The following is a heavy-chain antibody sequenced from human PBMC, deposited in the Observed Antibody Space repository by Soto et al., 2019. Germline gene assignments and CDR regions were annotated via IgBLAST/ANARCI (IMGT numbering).Heavy chain of an antibody. V-gene: IGHV4-34*01. CDR3: ARGPVHYDFWSGYYHYYFDY. D-gene: IGHD3-3*01. J-gene: IGHJ4*02. CDR2: INHSGST. Sequence: TSETLSLTCAVYGGSFSGYYWSWIRQPPGKGLEWIGEINHSGSTNYNSSLKSRVTISVDTSKNQFSLKLSSVTAADTAVYYCARGPVHYDFWSGYYHYYFDYWGQGTLVTVSS. CDR1: GGSFSGYY.